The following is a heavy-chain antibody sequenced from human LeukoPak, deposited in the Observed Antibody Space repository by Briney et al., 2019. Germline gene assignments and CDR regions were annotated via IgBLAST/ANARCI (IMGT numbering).Heavy chain of an antibody. D-gene: IGHD2-15*01. CDR1: GFTVNSNY. CDR2: IYSGGST. J-gene: IGHJ2*01. Sequence: SGGSLRLSYVASGFTVNSNYMFWVRQAPGKGLEWVSVIYSGGSTYYADSVKGRFTISRDNSKNTVYLQMNSLRVEDTAVYYCARASGGQDWYFDLWGRGTLVTVSS. CDR3: ARASGGQDWYFDL. V-gene: IGHV3-66*01.